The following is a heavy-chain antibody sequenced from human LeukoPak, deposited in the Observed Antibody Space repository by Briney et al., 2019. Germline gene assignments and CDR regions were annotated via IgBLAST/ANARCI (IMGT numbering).Heavy chain of an antibody. D-gene: IGHD5-24*01. CDR2: TYYRSKWYN. Sequence: SQTLSLTCAMSGDSASSNGAAWNWIRHSPSRGLEWLGRTYYRSKWYNGYALSVKSRITIRPDTSKNQFSLQLNSVTPEDTAVYYCARNFDGYLEYWGQGTLVTVSS. J-gene: IGHJ4*02. V-gene: IGHV6-1*01. CDR1: GDSASSNGAA. CDR3: ARNFDGYLEY.